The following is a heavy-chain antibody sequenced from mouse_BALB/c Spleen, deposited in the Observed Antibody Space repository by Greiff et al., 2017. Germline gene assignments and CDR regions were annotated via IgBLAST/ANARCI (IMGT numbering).Heavy chain of an antibody. V-gene: IGHV1-7*01. D-gene: IGHD2-1*01. J-gene: IGHJ3*01. CDR3: ARSIGNYEAWFAY. CDR2: INPSTGYT. Sequence: QVQLQQSGAELAKPGASVKMSCKASGYTFTSYWMHWVKQRPGQGLEWIGYINPSTGYTEYNQKFKDKATLTADKSSSTAYMQLSSLTSEDSAVYYCARSIGNYEAWFAYWGQGTLVTVSA. CDR1: GYTFTSYW.